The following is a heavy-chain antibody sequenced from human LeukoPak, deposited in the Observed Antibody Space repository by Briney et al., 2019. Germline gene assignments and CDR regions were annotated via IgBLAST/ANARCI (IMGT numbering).Heavy chain of an antibody. CDR2: ISAYNGNT. Sequence: ASVKVSCKASGYTFTSYGISWVRQAPGQGLEWMGWISAYNGNTNYAQKLQGRVTMTTDTSTSTAYMELRSLRSDDTAVYYCARAYYYDSSGYHPSFDYWGQGTLVTVSS. CDR3: ARAYYYDSSGYHPSFDY. J-gene: IGHJ4*02. D-gene: IGHD3-22*01. V-gene: IGHV1-18*01. CDR1: GYTFTSYG.